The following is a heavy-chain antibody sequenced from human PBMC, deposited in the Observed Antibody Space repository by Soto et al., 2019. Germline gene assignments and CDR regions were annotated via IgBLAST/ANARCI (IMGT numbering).Heavy chain of an antibody. CDR3: EKPMGVPTAMSFDF. J-gene: IGHJ4*02. Sequence: EVQLLESGGGLVQPGGSLRLSCAASGFTFSSYAMTWVRQAPGKGLEWVSVIRGSDGSTYYADSVKGRFTISRDNSRNTLYLQMNSLTVEDTAVYYCEKPMGVPTAMSFDFWGQGTLVTVSS. D-gene: IGHD2-2*01. V-gene: IGHV3-23*01. CDR2: IRGSDGST. CDR1: GFTFSSYA.